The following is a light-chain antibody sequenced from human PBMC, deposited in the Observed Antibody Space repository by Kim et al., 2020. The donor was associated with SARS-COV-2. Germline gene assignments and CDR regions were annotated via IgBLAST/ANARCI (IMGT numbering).Light chain of an antibody. CDR1: QGISNH. V-gene: IGKV1-9*01. Sequence: DIQLTQSPSFLSPSVGDRVTITCRASQGISNHLAWYPQNPGKAPKLLIYGASTLQSGVPSRFSGSGSGTEFTLTISSLQPEDFATYSFQQFTIYPRTFGQGTKVDIK. CDR2: GAS. J-gene: IGKJ1*01. CDR3: QQFTIYPRT.